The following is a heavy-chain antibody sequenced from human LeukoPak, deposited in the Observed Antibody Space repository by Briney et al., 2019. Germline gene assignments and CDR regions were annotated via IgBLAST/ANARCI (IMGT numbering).Heavy chain of an antibody. CDR1: GGSMRRYY. V-gene: IGHV4-59*01. Sequence: PSETLSLNCTVSGGSMRRYYWTWIRQPPGKGLEWLGYVYNSVTTDYNPSLNSRVTISADTSKNQISLTLHSVTAADTAVYFCARGDCHRKGWFVWGGGATVTASS. CDR2: VYNSVTT. J-gene: IGHJ6*04. D-gene: IGHD2-15*01. CDR3: ARGDCHRKGWFV.